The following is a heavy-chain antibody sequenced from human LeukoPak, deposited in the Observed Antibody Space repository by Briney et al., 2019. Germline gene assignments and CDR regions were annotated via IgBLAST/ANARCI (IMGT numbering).Heavy chain of an antibody. D-gene: IGHD2-15*01. V-gene: IGHV1-46*01. CDR1: GGTFSSYA. CDR3: ARVRGGACSGGSCYSVLGFDP. Sequence: ASVKVSCKASGGTFSSYAISWVRQAPGQGLEWMGIINPSGVSTSYAQKFQGRVTMTRDTSTSTVYMELSSLRSEATAVYYCARVRGGACSGGSCYSVLGFDPWGQGTLVTVSS. CDR2: INPSGVST. J-gene: IGHJ5*02.